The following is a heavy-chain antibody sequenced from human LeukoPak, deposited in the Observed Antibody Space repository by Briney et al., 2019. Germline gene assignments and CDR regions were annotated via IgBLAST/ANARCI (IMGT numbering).Heavy chain of an antibody. V-gene: IGHV1-18*01. CDR3: ARDRPDYYYGMDV. CDR2: ISAYNGNT. CDR1: GYTFTSYG. Sequence: ASVKVSCKASGYTFTSYGISWVRQAPGQGLEWMGWISAYNGNTNYAQKLQGRVTMTTDTSTSTAYMELRSLRPDDTAVYYCARDRPDYYYGMDVWGQGATVTVSS. J-gene: IGHJ6*02.